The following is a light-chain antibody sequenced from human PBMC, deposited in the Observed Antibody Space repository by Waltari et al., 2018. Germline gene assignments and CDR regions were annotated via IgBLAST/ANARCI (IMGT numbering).Light chain of an antibody. CDR2: AAS. CDR1: QSISTY. J-gene: IGKJ1*01. Sequence: DTQMTQSPSSLSASVGDRVSITCRASQSISTYLNWYQQKPGKAPKLLIYAASSLQSGVPSRFSGSGSGTDFTLTISSLQPEDFATYYCHQSYTTPPWTFGQGTKVEIK. CDR3: HQSYTTPPWT. V-gene: IGKV1-39*01.